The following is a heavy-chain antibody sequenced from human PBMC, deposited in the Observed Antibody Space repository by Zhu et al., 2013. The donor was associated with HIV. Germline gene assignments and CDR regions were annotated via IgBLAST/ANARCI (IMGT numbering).Heavy chain of an antibody. J-gene: IGHJ6*02. V-gene: IGHV1-69*06. D-gene: IGHD3-3*01. CDR1: GGTFSSYA. Sequence: QVQLVQSGAEVKKPGSSVKVSCKASGGTFSSYAISWVRQAPGQGLEWMGGIIPIFGTANYAQKFQGRVTITADKSTSTAYMELSSLRSEDTAVYYCARDPTILVVVSILRRFLPLGVFGMDVWGQGTTVTVSS. CDR2: IIPIFGTA. CDR3: ARDPTILVVVSILRRFLPLGVFGMDV.